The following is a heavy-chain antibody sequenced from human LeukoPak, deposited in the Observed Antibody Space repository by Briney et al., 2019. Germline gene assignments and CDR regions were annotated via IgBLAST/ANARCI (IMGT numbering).Heavy chain of an antibody. V-gene: IGHV3-30-3*01. CDR1: GFTFSSYA. CDR3: ARKSGVVGFDY. Sequence: GGSLRLSCAASGFTFSSYAMHWVRQAPGKGLEWVAVISYDGSNKYYADSVKGRFTISRDNSKNTLYLQMNSLRAEDTAVYYCARKSGVVGFDYWGQGTLVTVSS. D-gene: IGHD3-16*02. CDR2: ISYDGSNK. J-gene: IGHJ4*02.